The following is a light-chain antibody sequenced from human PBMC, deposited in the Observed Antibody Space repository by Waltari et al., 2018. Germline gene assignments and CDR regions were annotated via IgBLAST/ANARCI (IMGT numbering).Light chain of an antibody. CDR3: QQYNTYTS. V-gene: IGKV1-5*03. CDR2: KAS. CDR1: QRISDW. J-gene: IGKJ2*01. Sequence: DSQMTQSPSSLSASVGDTVTITCRASQRISDWLAWYQQKPGKAPILLIYKASILKSGVPSRFSGSGAGTQFALTISSLQPCDFATYFCQQYNTYTSFGQGTNLESK.